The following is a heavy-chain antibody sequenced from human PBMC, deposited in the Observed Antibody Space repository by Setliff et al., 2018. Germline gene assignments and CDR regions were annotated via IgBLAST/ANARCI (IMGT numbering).Heavy chain of an antibody. CDR2: ISSTGDDI. Sequence: AGGSLRLSCAASGFSLNSFRMTWIRQPPGKGLEWVSSISSTGDDIYYADPVKGRFTISRDNAENSLYLQMNSLRVEDTAVYYCLGAGTCSYWGQGTRVTVSS. CDR3: LGAGTCSY. V-gene: IGHV3-21*01. J-gene: IGHJ4*02. CDR1: GFSLNSFR. D-gene: IGHD3-10*02.